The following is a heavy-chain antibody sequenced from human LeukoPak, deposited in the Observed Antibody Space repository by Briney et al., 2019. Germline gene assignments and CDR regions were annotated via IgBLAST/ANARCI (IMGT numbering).Heavy chain of an antibody. CDR1: RFTFSSYW. CDR3: ARGGVNTFWSGYYGDAFDI. J-gene: IGHJ3*02. Sequence: GGSLRLSCAASRFTFSSYWMSWVRQAPGKGLEWVANIKQDGSEKYYVDSVKGRFTISRDNAKNSLYLQMNSLRAEDTAVYYCARGGVNTFWSGYYGDAFDIWGQGTMVTVSS. CDR2: IKQDGSEK. D-gene: IGHD3-3*01. V-gene: IGHV3-7*01.